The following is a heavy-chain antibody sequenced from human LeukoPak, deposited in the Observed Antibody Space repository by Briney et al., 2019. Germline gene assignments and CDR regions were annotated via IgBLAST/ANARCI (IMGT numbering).Heavy chain of an antibody. D-gene: IGHD6-19*01. Sequence: GGSLRLSCAASGFTFDDYAMHWVRQAPGKGLEWVSGISWNSGSIGYADSVKGRFTISRDNAKNSLYLQMNSLRAEDTALYYCAKDMTYSSGWYFDYWGQGNLVTVSS. CDR2: ISWNSGSI. CDR3: AKDMTYSSGWYFDY. CDR1: GFTFDDYA. J-gene: IGHJ4*02. V-gene: IGHV3-9*01.